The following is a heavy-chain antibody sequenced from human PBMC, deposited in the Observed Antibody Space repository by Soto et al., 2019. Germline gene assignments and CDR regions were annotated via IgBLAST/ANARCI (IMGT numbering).Heavy chain of an antibody. J-gene: IGHJ5*02. D-gene: IGHD3-22*01. V-gene: IGHV1-2*02. CDR3: ARGRHTVVTAWLDP. CDR2: INANSGAT. CDR1: GYIFTSSY. Sequence: QVQLVQSGAEVTKAGASVKVSCKASGYIFTSSYVHWVRQAPVQGLEWIGWINANSGATNCTQKFQARVSMPRDTSITTAYIEIDTLTSDVTAIYYCARGRHTVVTAWLDPWGQGTLVTVS.